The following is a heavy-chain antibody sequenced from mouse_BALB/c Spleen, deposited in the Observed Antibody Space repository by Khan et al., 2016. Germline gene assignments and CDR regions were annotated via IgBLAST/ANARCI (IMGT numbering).Heavy chain of an antibody. D-gene: IGHD1-1*01. J-gene: IGHJ2*01. V-gene: IGHV3-2*02. CDR3: ARWGFTTVDDY. CDR1: GYSITSDYA. CDR2: ISYSGST. Sequence: EVQLVESGPGLVKPSQSLSLTCTVTGYSITSDYAWNWIRQFPGNKLEWMGYISYSGSTSYNPSLKSRISITRDTSKNQFFLQLNSVTTEDTATYYCARWGFTTVDDYWGQGTTLTVSS.